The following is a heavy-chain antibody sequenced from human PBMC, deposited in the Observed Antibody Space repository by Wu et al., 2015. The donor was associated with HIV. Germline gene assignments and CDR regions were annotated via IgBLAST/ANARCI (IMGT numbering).Heavy chain of an antibody. CDR1: GGTFSSYG. D-gene: IGHD6-19*01. CDR3: ARRLTLAGSPFDS. V-gene: IGHV1-69*05. CDR2: IIPSFGTP. Sequence: QVQLVQSGAEVKKPGSSVKVSCKASGGTFSSYGFTWVRQAPGQGLEWMGGIIPSFGTPNYAQKFQGRVTITTDESTATVYMELSSLRSEDTAVYYCARRLTLAGSPFDSWGQGTLVTVSS. J-gene: IGHJ4*02.